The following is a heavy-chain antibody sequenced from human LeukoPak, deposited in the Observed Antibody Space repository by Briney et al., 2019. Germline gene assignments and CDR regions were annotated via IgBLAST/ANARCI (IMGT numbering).Heavy chain of an antibody. CDR3: AKNGGSQCYSHLDS. CDR2: ISSSSSYI. CDR1: GFTFSSYS. V-gene: IGHV3-21*04. Sequence: GGSLRLSCAASGFTFSSYSMNWVRQAPGKGLEWVSSISSSSSYIYYAGSVKGRFTISRDNSKNTLYLQMNSLRVEDTAVYYCAKNGGSQCYSHLDSWGQGTLVTVSS. J-gene: IGHJ4*02. D-gene: IGHD2-15*01.